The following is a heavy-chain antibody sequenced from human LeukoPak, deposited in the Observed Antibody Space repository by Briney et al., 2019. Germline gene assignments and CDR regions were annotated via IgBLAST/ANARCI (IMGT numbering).Heavy chain of an antibody. CDR1: GFTFSSYS. V-gene: IGHV3-21*01. CDR2: IDFTSRYI. CDR3: ARGGKSDCSGGNCYDY. J-gene: IGHJ4*02. Sequence: GGSLRLSCAASGFTFSSYSMNWVRQAPGKGLEWVSSIDFTSRYIYNADSVKGRFTTSRDNAKNSLDLQMNSLKVEDTAVYYCARGGKSDCSGGNCYDYWGQGTLVTVSS. D-gene: IGHD2-15*01.